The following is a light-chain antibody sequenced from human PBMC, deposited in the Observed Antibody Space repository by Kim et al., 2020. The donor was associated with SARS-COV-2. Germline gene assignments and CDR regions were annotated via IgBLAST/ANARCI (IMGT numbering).Light chain of an antibody. CDR3: SSYTDTSMMV. CDR2: DVS. J-gene: IGLJ2*01. Sequence: QSALTQPASVSGSPGQSITISCTGSSSDIGAYNYISWYQQLPGNAPKLMIYDVSDRPSGVSTRFSGSKSGNTASLTISGLQAEDEGDYYCSSYTDTSMMVFGGGTKVTVL. CDR1: SSDIGAYNY. V-gene: IGLV2-14*03.